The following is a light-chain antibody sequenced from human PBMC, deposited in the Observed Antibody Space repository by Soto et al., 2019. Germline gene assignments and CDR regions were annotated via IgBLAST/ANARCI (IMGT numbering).Light chain of an antibody. CDR3: AAWDASLNGPV. Sequence: QSALTQPPSASGTPGQRVSISCSGSSSNIGTYSVNWYQQVPGTAPKLLIYNNNQRPSGVPDRFSGSKSGTSASLTISGLQSEDEAGSYCAAWDASLNGPVFGGGTKLTVL. CDR2: NNN. CDR1: SSNIGTYS. V-gene: IGLV1-44*01. J-gene: IGLJ2*01.